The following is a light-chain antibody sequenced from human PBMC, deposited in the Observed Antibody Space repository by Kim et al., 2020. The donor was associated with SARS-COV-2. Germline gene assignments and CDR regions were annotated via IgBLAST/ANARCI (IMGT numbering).Light chain of an antibody. V-gene: IGKV1-5*03. CDR3: QQYHSYPIT. J-gene: IGKJ5*01. CDR1: QSISSW. CDR2: KAS. Sequence: ASVGDRVSVTCRASQSISSWLAWYQQKPGKAPKLLIYKASTLESGVPSRFSGSGSGTEFTLTISSLQPDDFATYYCQQYHSYPITFGQGTRLEIK.